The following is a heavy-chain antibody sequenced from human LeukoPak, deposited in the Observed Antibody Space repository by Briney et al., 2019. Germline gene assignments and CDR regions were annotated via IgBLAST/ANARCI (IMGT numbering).Heavy chain of an antibody. V-gene: IGHV4-34*01. J-gene: IGHJ4*02. CDR3: ARYIAAAGPFDY. CDR1: GGSFSGYY. D-gene: IGHD6-13*01. CDR2: INHSGST. Sequence: SETLSLTCAVYGGSFSGYYWSWIRQPPGKGLEWIGEINHSGSTNYNPSLKSRVSISVDTSKNQFSLKLSSVTAADTAVYYCARYIAAAGPFDYWGQGTLVTVSS.